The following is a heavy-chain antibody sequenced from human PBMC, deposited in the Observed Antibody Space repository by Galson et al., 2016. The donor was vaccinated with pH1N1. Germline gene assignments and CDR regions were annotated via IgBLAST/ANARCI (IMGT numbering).Heavy chain of an antibody. D-gene: IGHD3-22*01. CDR2: INNIGSST. Sequence: SLRLSCAASGFTFRTYAMHWVRQAPGKGLEYVSGINNIGSSTYYASSFQGRFTISRDNSKNTLYLQMGSLRAEDMAVYYCAREDYYDSSGFGYWGQGTLVTVSS. V-gene: IGHV3-64*01. CDR1: GFTFRTYA. J-gene: IGHJ4*02. CDR3: AREDYYDSSGFGY.